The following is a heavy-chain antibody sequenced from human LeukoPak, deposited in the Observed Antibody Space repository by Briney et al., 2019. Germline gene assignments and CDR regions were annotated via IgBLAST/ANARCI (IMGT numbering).Heavy chain of an antibody. J-gene: IGHJ4*02. CDR1: GFTFITYA. V-gene: IGHV3-23*01. CDR2: ISGSGVST. Sequence: GGSLRLSCAASGFTFITYAMSWVRQAPGKGLEWVSAISGSGVSTYYADSVKGRFSISRDNSENTLYLQMNSLRAEDTAVYYCAKQEGSYYFDYWGQGTLVTVSS. CDR3: AKQEGSYYFDY. D-gene: IGHD1-26*01.